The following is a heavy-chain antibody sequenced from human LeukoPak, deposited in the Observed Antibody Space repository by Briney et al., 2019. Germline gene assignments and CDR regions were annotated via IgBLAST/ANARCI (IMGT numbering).Heavy chain of an antibody. V-gene: IGHV1-2*06. CDR2: INPNSGGT. Sequence: GASVKVSCKASGYTFTGYYMHWVRQAPGQGLEWMGRINPNSGGTNYAQKFQGRVTMTRDTSISTAYMELSRLRSDDTAVYYCAREWMEQRLWDYYYGMDVWGQGTTVTVSS. CDR1: GYTFTGYY. J-gene: IGHJ6*02. D-gene: IGHD6-25*01. CDR3: AREWMEQRLWDYYYGMDV.